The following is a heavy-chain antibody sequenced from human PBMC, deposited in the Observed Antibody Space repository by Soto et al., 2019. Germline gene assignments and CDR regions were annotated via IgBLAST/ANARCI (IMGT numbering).Heavy chain of an antibody. CDR1: GGSISSSHW. Sequence: ETLSLTCTVSGGSISSSHWWSWVRQPPGKAMEGIGEIDHSGSTNYNPSLKSRLTISVDKSKNQFSLKLSSVTAADTAVYFCARENRYYQLLVGTDYYYYYAMDVRGQGNMVPVSS. D-gene: IGHD6-6*01. CDR3: ARENRYYQLLVGTDYYYYYAMDV. J-gene: IGHJ6*02. CDR2: IDHSGST. V-gene: IGHV4-4*01.